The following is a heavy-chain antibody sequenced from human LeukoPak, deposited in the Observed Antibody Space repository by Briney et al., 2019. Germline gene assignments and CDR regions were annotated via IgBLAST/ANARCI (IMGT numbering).Heavy chain of an antibody. J-gene: IGHJ4*02. CDR2: IYWNDDK. Sequence: TLSLTCTVSGFSLSTSGVGVGWIRQPPGKALEWLALIYWNDDKRYSPSLKSRLTITKDTSKNQVVLTMTNMDPVDTATYYCAHRGPIGPYYYDSRSSHLHFDCWGQGTLVTVSS. D-gene: IGHD3-22*01. V-gene: IGHV2-5*01. CDR1: GFSLSTSGVG. CDR3: AHRGPIGPYYYDSRSSHLHFDC.